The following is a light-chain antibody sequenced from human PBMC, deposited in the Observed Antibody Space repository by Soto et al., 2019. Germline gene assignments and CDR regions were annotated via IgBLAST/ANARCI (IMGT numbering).Light chain of an antibody. J-gene: IGKJ5*01. Sequence: IHMTQSPSSVSASVGDRVTITCRASQGISTWLAWYQQKAGKAPNLLIYGASNLHSGVPSRFSGSGYGTNFNLTISSLQTEDFATYYCQQANSFPITFGQGTRLEIK. CDR1: QGISTW. V-gene: IGKV1-12*01. CDR2: GAS. CDR3: QQANSFPIT.